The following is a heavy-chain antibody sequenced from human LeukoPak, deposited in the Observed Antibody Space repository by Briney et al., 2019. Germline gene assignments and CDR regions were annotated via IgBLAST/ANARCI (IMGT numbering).Heavy chain of an antibody. CDR2: IWYDGSNK. J-gene: IGHJ4*02. V-gene: IGHV3-33*01. CDR3: ARANYDILTGHKRDYFDY. Sequence: GGSLRLSCAASGFTFSSYGMHWVRQAPSKGLEWVAVIWYDGSNKYYADSVKGRFTISRDNSKNTLYLQMNSLRAEDTAVYYCARANYDILTGHKRDYFDYWGQGTLVTVSP. D-gene: IGHD3-9*01. CDR1: GFTFSSYG.